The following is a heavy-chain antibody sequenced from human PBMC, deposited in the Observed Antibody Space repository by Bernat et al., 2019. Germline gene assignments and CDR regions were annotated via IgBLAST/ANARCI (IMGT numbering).Heavy chain of an antibody. CDR3: ARGGWSHGFDI. J-gene: IGHJ3*02. V-gene: IGHV3-74*01. CDR2: INNDGSDT. CDR1: GCTFTDYW. Sequence: EVLLVESGGGLVEPGGFLTLACAASGCTFTDYWMHWVRQAPGKGLVWVSRINNDGSDTIYADSVKGRFTLSRDNAKNTLYLQMNSLRVEDTAVYYCARGGWSHGFDIWGQGTMVTVSS. D-gene: IGHD3-3*01.